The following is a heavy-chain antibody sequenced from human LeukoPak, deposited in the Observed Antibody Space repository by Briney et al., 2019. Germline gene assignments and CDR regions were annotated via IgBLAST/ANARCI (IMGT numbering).Heavy chain of an antibody. D-gene: IGHD6-19*01. CDR3: ARDNPSGGSSGWTGLDY. CDR1: GFTFSSYG. CDR2: IWYDGSNK. J-gene: IGHJ4*02. Sequence: GRSLRLSCAASGFTFSSYGMHWVRQAPGKGLEWVAVIWYDGSNKYYADSVKGRFTISRDNSKNTLYLEMKSLRAEDTAVYYCARDNPSGGSSGWTGLDYWGQGTLVTVSS. V-gene: IGHV3-33*01.